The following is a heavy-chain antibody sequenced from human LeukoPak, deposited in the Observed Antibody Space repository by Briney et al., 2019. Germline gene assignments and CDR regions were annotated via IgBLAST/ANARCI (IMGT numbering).Heavy chain of an antibody. CDR1: GFISSQYG. CDR2: IYSGGRT. Sequence: GGSLRLSCAASGFISSQYGFNWVRQAPGKGLEWVSVIYSGGRTFYADSVKGRFTISRDNSKNTLYLQMNSLRAEDTAVYYCAIYDSSGYYNYWGQGTLVTVSS. J-gene: IGHJ4*02. CDR3: AIYDSSGYYNY. D-gene: IGHD3-22*01. V-gene: IGHV3-53*01.